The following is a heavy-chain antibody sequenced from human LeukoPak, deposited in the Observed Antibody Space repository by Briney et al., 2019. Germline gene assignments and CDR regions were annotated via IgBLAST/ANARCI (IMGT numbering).Heavy chain of an antibody. Sequence: ASVKVSCKASGYTFTSYGISWVRQAPGQGLEWMGWINTNTGNPTYAQGFTGRFVFSLDTSVSTAYLQISSLKAEDTAVYYCARLEGQMRSSWYDYYYYYGMDVWGQGTTVTVSS. D-gene: IGHD6-13*01. CDR2: INTNTGNP. V-gene: IGHV7-4-1*02. J-gene: IGHJ6*02. CDR1: GYTFTSYG. CDR3: ARLEGQMRSSWYDYYYYYGMDV.